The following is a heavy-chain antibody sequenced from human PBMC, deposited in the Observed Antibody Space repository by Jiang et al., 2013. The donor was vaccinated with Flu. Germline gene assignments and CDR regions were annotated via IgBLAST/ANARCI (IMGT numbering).Heavy chain of an antibody. Sequence: SGAEVKKPGASVKVSCKASGYTFTSYYMHWVRQAPGQGLEWMGIINPSGGSTSYAQKFQGRVTITADESTSTAYMELSSLRSEDTAVYYCARGPLDDSSVQYQPGDYYYGMDVWGQGTTVTVSS. CDR1: GYTFTSYY. V-gene: IGHV1-46*01. J-gene: IGHJ6*02. D-gene: IGHD3-22*01. CDR3: ARGPLDDSSVQYQPGDYYYGMDV. CDR2: INPSGGST.